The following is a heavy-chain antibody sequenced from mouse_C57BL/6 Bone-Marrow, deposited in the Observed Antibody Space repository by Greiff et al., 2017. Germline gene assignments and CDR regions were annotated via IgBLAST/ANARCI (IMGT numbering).Heavy chain of an antibody. CDR3: ASHDGYYVYCYIDV. J-gene: IGHJ1*03. Sequence: QVQLQQPGAELVRPGTSVKLSCKASGYTFTSYWMHWVQQRPGQGLEWIGVIDPSDSYTNYNQKFKGKATLTVDTSSSTAYMQLSSLTSEDSTVYYRASHDGYYVYCYIDVWGTGTTVTVSS. CDR1: GYTFTSYW. CDR2: IDPSDSYT. D-gene: IGHD2-3*01. V-gene: IGHV1-59*01.